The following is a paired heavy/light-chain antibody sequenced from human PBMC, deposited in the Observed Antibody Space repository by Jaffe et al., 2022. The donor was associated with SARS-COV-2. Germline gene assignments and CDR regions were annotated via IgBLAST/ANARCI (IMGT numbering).Light chain of an antibody. CDR3: MQALQTEDT. CDR2: LGS. CDR1: QSLLHSNGYNY. V-gene: IGKV2-28*01. J-gene: IGKJ2*01. Sequence: DIVMTQSPLSLPVTPGEPASISCRSSQSLLHSNGYNYLDWYLQKPGQSPQLLIYLGSNRASGVPDRFSGSGSGTDFTLKISRVEAEDVGVYYCMQALQTEDTFGQGTKLEIK.
Heavy chain of an antibody. CDR1: GGTFSSYA. Sequence: QVQLVQSGAEVKKPGSSVKVSCKASGGTFSSYAISWVRQAPGQGLEWMGGIIPIFGTANYAQKFQGRVTITADESTSTAYMELSSLRSEDTAVYYCARGQGLGVVTPYVGKKKNYYYYGMDVWGQGTTVTVSS. CDR2: IIPIFGTA. V-gene: IGHV1-69*01. CDR3: ARGQGLGVVTPYVGKKKNYYYYGMDV. J-gene: IGHJ6*02. D-gene: IGHD3-3*01.